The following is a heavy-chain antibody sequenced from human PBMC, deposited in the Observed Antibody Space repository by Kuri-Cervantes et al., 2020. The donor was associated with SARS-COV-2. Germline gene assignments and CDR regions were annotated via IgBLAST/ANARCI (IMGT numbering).Heavy chain of an antibody. V-gene: IGHV4-34*01. CDR1: GGSFSGYY. CDR3: ARGYSYGYEKASDY. J-gene: IGHJ4*02. D-gene: IGHD5-18*01. Sequence: SETLSLTCAVYGGSFSGYYWSWIRQPPGKGLEWIGEINHSGSTNYNPSLKSRVTISVDTSKNQFSLKLSSVTVADTAVYYCARGYSYGYEKASDYWGQGTLVTVSS. CDR2: INHSGST.